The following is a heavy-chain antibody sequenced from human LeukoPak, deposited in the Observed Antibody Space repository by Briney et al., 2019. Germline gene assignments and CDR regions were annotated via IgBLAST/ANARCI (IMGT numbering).Heavy chain of an antibody. V-gene: IGHV3-74*01. CDR3: TKGGTTLFDY. J-gene: IGHJ4*02. D-gene: IGHD1-1*01. CDR1: WVTFRIYL. CDR2: INREGSSS. Sequence: PGGSLRLSCAASWVTFRIYLLHGLPQARGKGLVGCARINREGSSSSYADSVKGRFIICKDNAKNTLDLQMNSLRDDDTDVYYCTKGGTTLFDYWGQGNLVTVSS.